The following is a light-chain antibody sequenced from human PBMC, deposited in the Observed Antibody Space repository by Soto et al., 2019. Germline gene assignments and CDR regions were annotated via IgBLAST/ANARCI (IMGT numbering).Light chain of an antibody. CDR1: STDVGSYNL. CDR3: CSYAGSSYV. V-gene: IGLV2-23*02. Sequence: QSALTQPASVSGSPGQSITISCTGTSTDVGSYNLVSWYQQHPGKAPKLMIYEVNKRPSGVSSRFSGSKSGNTASLTISGLQAEDEADYYCCSYAGSSYVFGTGTKVTVL. CDR2: EVN. J-gene: IGLJ1*01.